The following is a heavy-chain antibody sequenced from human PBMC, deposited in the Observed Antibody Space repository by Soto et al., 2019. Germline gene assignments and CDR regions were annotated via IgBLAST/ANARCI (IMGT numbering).Heavy chain of an antibody. V-gene: IGHV1-2*04. CDR2: INPNSGGT. CDR3: ARVPRGVYYGMDV. D-gene: IGHD3-10*01. Sequence: ASVKVSCKASGYTFTGYYMHWVRQAPGQGLEWMGWINPNSGGTNYAQKFQGWVTMTRDTSISTAYMEVSRLRSDDTAVYYCARVPRGVYYGMDVWGQGTTVTVSS. CDR1: GYTFTGYY. J-gene: IGHJ6*02.